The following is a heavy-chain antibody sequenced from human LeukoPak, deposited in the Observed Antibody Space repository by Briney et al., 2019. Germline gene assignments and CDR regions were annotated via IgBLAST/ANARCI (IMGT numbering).Heavy chain of an antibody. CDR1: GFTFSSYA. CDR2: ISGSGGST. Sequence: GGTLRLSCAASGFTFSSYAMSWVRQAPGKGLEWVSAISGSGGSTYYADSVKGRFTISRDNSKNTLYLQMNSLRAEDTAVYYCAKDVLRFLEWPGRWFDPWGQGTLVTVSS. J-gene: IGHJ5*02. CDR3: AKDVLRFLEWPGRWFDP. V-gene: IGHV3-23*01. D-gene: IGHD3-3*01.